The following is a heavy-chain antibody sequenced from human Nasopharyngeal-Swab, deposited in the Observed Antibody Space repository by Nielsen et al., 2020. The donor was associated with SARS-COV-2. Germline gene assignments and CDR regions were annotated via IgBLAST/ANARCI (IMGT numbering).Heavy chain of an antibody. CDR1: GYTFSDYF. D-gene: IGHD4-17*01. Sequence: ASVKVSCKASGYTFSDYFMHWVRQSPGQGLEWMAMINHGAGIKIYAQKFQGRVTMTSDTSTSTLFLELSSLRSEDTAVYYCARDYGDFGDYVFDYWGQGTLVTVSS. CDR3: ARDYGDFGDYVFDY. J-gene: IGHJ4*02. CDR2: INHGAGIK. V-gene: IGHV1-46*01.